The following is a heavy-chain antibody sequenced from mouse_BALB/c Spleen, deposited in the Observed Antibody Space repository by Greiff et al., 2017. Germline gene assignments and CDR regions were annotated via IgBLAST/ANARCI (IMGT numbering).Heavy chain of an antibody. CDR3: ARFGIKGAMDY. Sequence: EVQGVESGAELVKPGASVKLSCTASGFNIKDTYMHWVKQRPEQGLEWIGRIDPANGNTKYDPKFQGKATITADTSSNTAYLQLSSLTSEDTAVYYCARFGIKGAMDYWGQGTSVTVSS. CDR2: IDPANGNT. CDR1: GFNIKDTY. J-gene: IGHJ4*01. V-gene: IGHV14-3*02. D-gene: IGHD2-4*01.